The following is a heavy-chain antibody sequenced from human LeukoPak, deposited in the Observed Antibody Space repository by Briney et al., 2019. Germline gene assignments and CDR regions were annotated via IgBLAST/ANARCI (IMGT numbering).Heavy chain of an antibody. CDR2: IYYSGST. J-gene: IGHJ5*02. V-gene: IGHV4-59*01. CDR3: ARGGYYGSGNDFRFDP. D-gene: IGHD3-10*01. Sequence: SETLSLACTVSGGSISSYYWSWIRQPPGKGLEWIGYIYYSGSTNYKPSLKSRVTISVDTSKNQFSLKLSSVTAADTAVYYCARGGYYGSGNDFRFDPWGQGSLVTVSS. CDR1: GGSISSYY.